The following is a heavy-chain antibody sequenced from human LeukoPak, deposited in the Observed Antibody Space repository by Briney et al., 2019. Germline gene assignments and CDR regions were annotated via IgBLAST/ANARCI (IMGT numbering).Heavy chain of an antibody. CDR1: GGSISSGSYS. J-gene: IGHJ5*02. CDR3: ARHGPPSTGYAKRIRWFDP. CDR2: IFTSGST. D-gene: IGHD5-12*01. Sequence: PSQTLSPTCTVSGGSISSGSYSWSWIRQPAGKGLEWIGRIFTSGSTNYNPSLKSRVTISVDTSKNQFSLKLSSVTAADTAVYYCARHGPPSTGYAKRIRWFDPWGQGTLVTVSS. V-gene: IGHV4-61*02.